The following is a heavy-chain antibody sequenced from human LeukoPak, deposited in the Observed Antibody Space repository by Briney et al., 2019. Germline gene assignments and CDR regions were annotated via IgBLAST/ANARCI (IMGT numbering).Heavy chain of an antibody. CDR3: ARGDDYGDYPAEYYFDY. CDR1: GGSFSGYY. CDR2: INHSGST. Sequence: SETLSLTCGVYGGSFSGYYWSWIRQPPGKGLEWIGEINHSGSTNYNPSLKSRVTISVDTSKNQFSLKLSSVTAADTAVYYCARGDDYGDYPAEYYFDYWGQGTLVTVSS. V-gene: IGHV4-34*01. D-gene: IGHD4-17*01. J-gene: IGHJ4*02.